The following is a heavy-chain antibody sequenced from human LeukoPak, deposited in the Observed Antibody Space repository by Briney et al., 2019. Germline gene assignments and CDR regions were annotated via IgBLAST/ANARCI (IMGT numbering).Heavy chain of an antibody. CDR2: INIGGTNT. Sequence: GGSLRLSCAASEFTFSDYYMSWIRQAPGKGLEWLSYINIGGTNTHYADSVKGRFTISRDNAMKSLYLEMNNLRAEDTAVYYCATDGAGFDTWGQGVLVTVSS. J-gene: IGHJ5*02. CDR1: EFTFSDYY. CDR3: ATDGAGFDT. V-gene: IGHV3-11*01.